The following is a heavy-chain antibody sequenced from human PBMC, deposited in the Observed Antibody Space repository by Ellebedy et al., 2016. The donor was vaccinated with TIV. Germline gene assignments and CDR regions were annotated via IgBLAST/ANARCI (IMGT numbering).Heavy chain of an antibody. J-gene: IGHJ6*02. CDR2: ISSSESTI. Sequence: GESLKISXAASGFTFSDYYMSWIRQAPGKGLEWVSYISSSESTIHYADSVKGRFTISRDNSKNTLYLQMNSLRAEDTAVYYCAKDDIVVVPAAIPSLLWFGESLNYYYGMDVWGQGTTVTVSS. CDR1: GFTFSDYY. D-gene: IGHD2-2*01. V-gene: IGHV3-11*04. CDR3: AKDDIVVVPAAIPSLLWFGESLNYYYGMDV.